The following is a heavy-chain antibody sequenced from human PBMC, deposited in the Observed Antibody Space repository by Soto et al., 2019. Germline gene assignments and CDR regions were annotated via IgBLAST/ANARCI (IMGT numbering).Heavy chain of an antibody. CDR3: ARSGGYSSGWYSPDFDY. CDR1: GGSFSGYY. Sequence: SETLSLTCAVYGGSFSGYYWSWIRQPPGKGLEWIGEINHSGSTNYNPSLKSRVTISVDTSKNQFSLKLSSVTAADTAVYYCARSGGYSSGWYSPDFDYWGQGTLVTVSS. CDR2: INHSGST. J-gene: IGHJ4*02. V-gene: IGHV4-34*01. D-gene: IGHD6-19*01.